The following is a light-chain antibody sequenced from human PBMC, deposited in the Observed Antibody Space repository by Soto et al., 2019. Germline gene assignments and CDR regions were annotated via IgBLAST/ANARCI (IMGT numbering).Light chain of an antibody. Sequence: QSVLTQPASVSGSPGQSITISCTGTSSDVSGYVYVSWYQQHPGKAPKLLIYEVSKRPSGVSDRFSGSNSGNTASLTIAGLQAEDEADYYCSSYTINTLYVLGSGTKGTVL. CDR3: SSYTINTLYV. CDR2: EVS. V-gene: IGLV2-14*01. CDR1: SSDVSGYVY. J-gene: IGLJ1*01.